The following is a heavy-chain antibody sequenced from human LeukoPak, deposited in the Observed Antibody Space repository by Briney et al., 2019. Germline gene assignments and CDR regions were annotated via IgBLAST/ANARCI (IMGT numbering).Heavy chain of an antibody. J-gene: IGHJ6*03. CDR1: GFTFSSYE. V-gene: IGHV3-48*03. Sequence: PGGSLRLSCAASGFTFSSYEMNWVRQAPGKGLEWVSYISSSGSTIYYADSVKGRFTISRDNAKNTLYLQMNSLRAEDTAVYYCAKNFDIEGYSSGWYQVRRYYYYMDVWGKGTTVTVSS. D-gene: IGHD6-19*01. CDR2: ISSSGSTI. CDR3: AKNFDIEGYSSGWYQVRRYYYYMDV.